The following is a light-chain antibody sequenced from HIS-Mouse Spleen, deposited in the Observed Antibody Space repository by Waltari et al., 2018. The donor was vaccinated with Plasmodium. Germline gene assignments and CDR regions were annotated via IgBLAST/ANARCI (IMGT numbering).Light chain of an antibody. CDR3: EQYKNWPRGT. J-gene: IGKJ1*01. CDR2: GAS. V-gene: IGKV3-15*01. Sequence: DIVMTQSPATLSVSPGARAPLSCRASQRVSSNLAWYQQKPGQAPRLRLYGASTRATGIPARFRGIGSGKEVTLTSSSMQSEDVAVYYCEQYKNWPRGTFGQGTKVEIK. CDR1: QRVSSN.